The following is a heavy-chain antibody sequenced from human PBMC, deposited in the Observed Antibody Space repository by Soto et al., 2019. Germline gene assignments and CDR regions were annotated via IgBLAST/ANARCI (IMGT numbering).Heavy chain of an antibody. CDR1: GFTFSSYA. D-gene: IGHD6-13*01. CDR2: ISYDGSNK. J-gene: IGHJ4*02. Sequence: PGGSLRLSCAASGFTFSSYAMHWVRQAPGKGLEWVAVISYDGSNKYYADSVKGRFTISRDNSKNTLYLQMNSLRAEDTAVYYCARERNRGIAAARYDFDYWGQGTLVTVSS. CDR3: ARERNRGIAAARYDFDY. V-gene: IGHV3-30-3*01.